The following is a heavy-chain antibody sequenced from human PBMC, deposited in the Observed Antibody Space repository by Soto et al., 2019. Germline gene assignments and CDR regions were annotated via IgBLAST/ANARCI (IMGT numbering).Heavy chain of an antibody. CDR1: GFTFSSYW. J-gene: IGHJ4*01. CDR2: INSDGSST. D-gene: IGHD3-22*01. V-gene: IGHV3-74*01. Sequence: EVQLVESGGGLVQPGGSLRLSCAASGFTFSSYWMHWVRQAPGKGMVWVSRINSDGSSTSYADSVKGRFTISRDNAKNTLYLQMNSLRAEATAVYYCALRASDYDSSCYFYYWGHGTLVTVAS. CDR3: ALRASDYDSSCYFYY.